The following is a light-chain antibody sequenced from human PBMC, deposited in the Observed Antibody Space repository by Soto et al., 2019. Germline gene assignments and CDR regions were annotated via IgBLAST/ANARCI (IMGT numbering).Light chain of an antibody. CDR2: VNS. Sequence: QSALTQPASVSGSPRQSITISCTGTSSDVGDYKYVSWYQQHPGKAPKLIIFVNSNRPSGISNRFSASKSGNTASLTISGLQAEDEADYYCSSYTSSDTPYVFGTGTKLTVL. CDR3: SSYTSSDTPYV. J-gene: IGLJ1*01. V-gene: IGLV2-14*01. CDR1: SSDVGDYKY.